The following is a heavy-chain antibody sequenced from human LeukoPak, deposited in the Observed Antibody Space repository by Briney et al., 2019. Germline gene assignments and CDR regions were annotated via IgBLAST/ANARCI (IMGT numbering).Heavy chain of an antibody. CDR2: MHSGGRT. D-gene: IGHD3-16*01. CDR1: GFTVSSTY. CDR3: ASLRGNAFEI. J-gene: IGHJ3*02. V-gene: IGHV3-53*01. Sequence: GGSLRLSCAASGFTVSSTYMNWVRQAPGQGLEWVAVMHSGGRTYNAGTVRGRFTISRDSSKNMVFLQMNNLRAEDTAVYYCASLRGNAFEIWGQGTMGTVSS.